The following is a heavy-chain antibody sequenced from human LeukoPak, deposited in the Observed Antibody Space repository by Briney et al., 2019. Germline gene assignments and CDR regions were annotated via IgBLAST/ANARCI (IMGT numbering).Heavy chain of an antibody. CDR3: ASSGYCSSTSSPRAIYSGYDY. CDR1: GFTFSSYA. D-gene: IGHD2-2*01. V-gene: IGHV3-30*04. CDR2: ISYDGSNK. Sequence: GGSLRLSCAASGFTFSSYAMHWVRQAPGKGLEWVAVISYDGSNKYNADSAKGRFTISRDNSKNTLYLQMNSLRAEDTAVYYCASSGYCSSTSSPRAIYSGYDYWGQGTLVTVSS. J-gene: IGHJ4*02.